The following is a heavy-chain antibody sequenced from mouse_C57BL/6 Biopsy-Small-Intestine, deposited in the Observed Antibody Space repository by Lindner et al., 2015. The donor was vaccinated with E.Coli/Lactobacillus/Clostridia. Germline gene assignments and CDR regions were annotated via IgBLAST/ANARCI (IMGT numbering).Heavy chain of an antibody. D-gene: IGHD2-4*01. J-gene: IGHJ1*01. CDR1: GFNIKDDY. CDR3: ASYDCDYWYFDV. Sequence: VQLQESGAELVRLGASVKLSCTASGFNIKDDYMHWVKQRPEQGLEWIGRIDPANGNTKYAPKFQDKATITADTSSNTAYLQLSSLTSEDTAVYYCASYDCDYWYFDVWGAGTTVTVSS. V-gene: IGHV14-3*01. CDR2: IDPANGNT.